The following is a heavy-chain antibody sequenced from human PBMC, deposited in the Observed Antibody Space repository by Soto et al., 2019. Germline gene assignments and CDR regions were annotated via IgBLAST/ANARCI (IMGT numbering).Heavy chain of an antibody. CDR1: GFTFSSYA. Sequence: PGGSLRLSCAASGFTFSSYAMSWVRQAPGKGLEWVSAISGSGGSTYYADSVKGRFTISRDNSKNTLYLQMNSLRAEDTAVYYCAEDFSRTEWELMANFDYWGQGTLVTVS. D-gene: IGHD1-26*01. CDR3: AEDFSRTEWELMANFDY. CDR2: ISGSGGST. J-gene: IGHJ4*02. V-gene: IGHV3-23*01.